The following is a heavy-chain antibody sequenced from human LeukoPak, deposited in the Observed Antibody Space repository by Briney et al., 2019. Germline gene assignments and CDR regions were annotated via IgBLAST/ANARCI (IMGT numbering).Heavy chain of an antibody. J-gene: IGHJ4*02. CDR1: GFTFDDYA. D-gene: IGHD3-22*01. V-gene: IGHV3-9*01. CDR2: ISWNSGSI. CDR3: AKDGLEILGYDSSGYYHGFDY. Sequence: GGSLRLSCAASGFTFDDYAMHWVRQAPGKGLEWVSGISWNSGSIGYADSVKGRFTISRDNAKNSLYLQMNSLRAEDTALYYCAKDGLEILGYDSSGYYHGFDYWGQGTLVTVSS.